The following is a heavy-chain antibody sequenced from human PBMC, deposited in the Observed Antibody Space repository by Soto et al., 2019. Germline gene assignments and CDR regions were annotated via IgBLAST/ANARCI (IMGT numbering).Heavy chain of an antibody. CDR1: GGTFTDFA. D-gene: IGHD6-13*01. V-gene: IGHV1-69*01. Sequence: QVQLVQSGAEVKKPGSSVRVSCQSSGGTFTDFAVSWVRQAPGQGLEWMGGIIPISRTPSYAQKFQGRISITAHESRSTTYMEMSSLTSEDTAVYYCATGGDLAAPGLSDYFAMDVWGQGTTVTVSS. CDR3: ATGGDLAAPGLSDYFAMDV. J-gene: IGHJ6*02. CDR2: IIPISRTP.